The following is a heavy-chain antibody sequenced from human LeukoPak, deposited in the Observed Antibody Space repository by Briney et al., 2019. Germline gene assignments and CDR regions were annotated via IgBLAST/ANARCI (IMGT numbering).Heavy chain of an antibody. D-gene: IGHD6-13*01. CDR2: INHSGST. Sequence: SETLSLTCTVSGGSISSYYWSWIRQPPGKGLEWIGEINHSGSTNYNPSLKSRVTISVDTSKSQFSLKLGSVTAADTAVYYCARRGQQLVLGVWFDPWGQGTLVTVSS. CDR3: ARRGQQLVLGVWFDP. J-gene: IGHJ5*02. V-gene: IGHV4-34*01. CDR1: GGSISSYY.